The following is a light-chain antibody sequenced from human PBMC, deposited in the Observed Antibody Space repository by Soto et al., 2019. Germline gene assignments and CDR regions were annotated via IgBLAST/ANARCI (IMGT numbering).Light chain of an antibody. CDR3: QQYGSSPPIT. CDR1: QSVTSSY. Sequence: EIVLTQSPGTVSLSPGERASLSFRAIQSVTSSYLAWYQQKPGQAPRLLIYGVSSRATGIPDRFSARGSGTDFTLTISRLEPEEFAVYYCQQYGSSPPITFGQGTRLE. V-gene: IGKV3-20*01. CDR2: GVS. J-gene: IGKJ5*01.